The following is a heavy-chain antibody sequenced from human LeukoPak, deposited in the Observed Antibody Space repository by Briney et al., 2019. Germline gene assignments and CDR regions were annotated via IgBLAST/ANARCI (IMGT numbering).Heavy chain of an antibody. D-gene: IGHD1-7*01. CDR3: ARDSDWNYEGLDY. J-gene: IGHJ4*02. CDR1: GFTFSDYY. V-gene: IGHV3-11*01. CDR2: ISSSGSTI. Sequence: GGSLRLSCAASGFTFSDYYTSWIRQAPGKGLEWVSYISSSGSTIYYADSVKGRFTISRDNAKNSLYLQMNSLRAEDTAVYYCARDSDWNYEGLDYWGQGTLVTVSS.